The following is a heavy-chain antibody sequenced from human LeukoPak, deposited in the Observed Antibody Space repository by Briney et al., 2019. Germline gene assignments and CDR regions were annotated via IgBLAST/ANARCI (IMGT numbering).Heavy chain of an antibody. CDR3: ARADANTYVTRY. Sequence: SETLSLTCTVSGGSISSYYWSWIRQPPGKGLEWIGYIYYSGSTNYNPSLKSRVTISVDTSKNQFSLKLSSVTAADTAVYYCARADANTYVTRYWGQGTLVTVSS. D-gene: IGHD1/OR15-1a*01. J-gene: IGHJ4*02. V-gene: IGHV4-59*01. CDR1: GGSISSYY. CDR2: IYYSGST.